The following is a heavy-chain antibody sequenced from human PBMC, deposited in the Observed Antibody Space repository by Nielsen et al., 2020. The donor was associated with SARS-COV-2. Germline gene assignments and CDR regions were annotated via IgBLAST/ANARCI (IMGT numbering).Heavy chain of an antibody. Sequence: GGSLRLSCAVSGFTFSTYGMSWVRQSPGKGLEWVSTISSVLSYIFYADSVKGRFTISRDISTNSLYLQMNSLRVEDTAVYYCARTYCSRTSCHNADWGQGILVTVSS. CDR1: GFTFSTYG. D-gene: IGHD2-2*01. J-gene: IGHJ4*02. CDR2: ISSVLSYI. V-gene: IGHV3-21*01. CDR3: ARTYCSRTSCHNAD.